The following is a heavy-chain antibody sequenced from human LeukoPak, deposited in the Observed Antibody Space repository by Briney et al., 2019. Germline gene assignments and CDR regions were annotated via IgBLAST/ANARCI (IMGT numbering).Heavy chain of an antibody. Sequence: GGSLRLSCAASGFTFSSYEMNWVRQAPGKGLEWVSYISSSGSTIYYADSVKGRFTISRDNAKNSLYLQMNSLRAEDTAVYYCARHGRRGQYSYREFDYWGQGTLVTVSS. J-gene: IGHJ4*02. CDR2: ISSSGSTI. CDR1: GFTFSSYE. D-gene: IGHD5-18*01. V-gene: IGHV3-48*03. CDR3: ARHGRRGQYSYREFDY.